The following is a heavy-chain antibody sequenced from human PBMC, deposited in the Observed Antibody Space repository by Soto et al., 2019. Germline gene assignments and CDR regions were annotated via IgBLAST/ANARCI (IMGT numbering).Heavy chain of an antibody. CDR3: AREERLTTVVTPPGY. J-gene: IGHJ4*02. CDR1: GYTFTSYA. V-gene: IGHV1-3*01. Sequence: QVQLVQSGAEVKKPGASVKVSCKASGYTFTSYAMHWVRQAPGQRLEWMGWINAGNGNTKYSQKFKGRVTITRDTSASTAYMELSSLRSEDTAVYYCAREERLTTVVTPPGYWGQGTLVTVSS. CDR2: INAGNGNT. D-gene: IGHD4-17*01.